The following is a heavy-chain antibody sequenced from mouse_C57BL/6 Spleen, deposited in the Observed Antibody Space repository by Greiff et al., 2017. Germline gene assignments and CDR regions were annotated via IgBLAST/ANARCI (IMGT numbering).Heavy chain of an antibody. Sequence: VQGVESGPGLVAPSQSLSITCTVSGFSLTSYAISWVRQPPGKGLEWLGVIWTGGGTNYNSALKSRLSISKDNSKSQVFLKMNSLQTADTARYYCAKNWQLRDYYAMDYWGQGTSVTVSS. CDR3: AKNWQLRDYYAMDY. J-gene: IGHJ4*01. V-gene: IGHV2-9-1*01. CDR2: IWTGGGT. D-gene: IGHD2-1*01. CDR1: GFSLTSYA.